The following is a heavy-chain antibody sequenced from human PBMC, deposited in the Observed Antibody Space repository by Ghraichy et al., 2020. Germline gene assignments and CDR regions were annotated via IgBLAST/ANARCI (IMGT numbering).Heavy chain of an antibody. CDR2: IYYSGST. CDR3: ATTSSSIAAPRGYYYGMDV. D-gene: IGHD6-6*01. CDR1: GGSISSSSYY. Sequence: SETLSLTCTVSGGSISSSSYYWGWIRQPPGKGLEWIGSIYYSGSTYYNPSLKSRVTISVDTSKNQFSLKLSSVTAADTAVYYCATTSSSIAAPRGYYYGMDVWGQGTTVTVSS. V-gene: IGHV4-39*01. J-gene: IGHJ6*02.